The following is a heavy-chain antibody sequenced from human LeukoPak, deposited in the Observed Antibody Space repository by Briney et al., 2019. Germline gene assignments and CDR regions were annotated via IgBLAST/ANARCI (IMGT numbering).Heavy chain of an antibody. CDR3: ARASAGDWYFDL. CDR2: INPNSGGT. Sequence: ASEKVSCKASGYTFTGYYMHWVRQAPGQGLEWMGWINPNSGGTNYAQKFQGRVTMTRDTSISTAYMELSRLRSDDTAVYYRARASAGDWYFDLWGRGTLVTVSS. V-gene: IGHV1-2*02. CDR1: GYTFTGYY. J-gene: IGHJ2*01.